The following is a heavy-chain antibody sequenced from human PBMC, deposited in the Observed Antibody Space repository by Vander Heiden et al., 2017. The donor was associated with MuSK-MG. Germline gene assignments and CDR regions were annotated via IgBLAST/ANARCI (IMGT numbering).Heavy chain of an antibody. CDR2: INPSGGST. Sequence: QVQLVQSGAAVKKPGASVKVSCKASGYTFTSYYMHWVRQAPGQGLEWMGIINPSGGSTSYAQKFQGRVTMTRDTSTSTVYMELSSLRSEDTAVYYCARAQYDKRQWDPESYNWFDPWGQGTLVTVSS. CDR1: GYTFTSYY. D-gene: IGHD1-26*01. V-gene: IGHV1-46*01. J-gene: IGHJ5*02. CDR3: ARAQYDKRQWDPESYNWFDP.